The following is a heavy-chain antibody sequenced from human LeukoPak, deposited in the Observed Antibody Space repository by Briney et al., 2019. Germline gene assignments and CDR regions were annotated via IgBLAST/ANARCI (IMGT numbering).Heavy chain of an antibody. J-gene: IGHJ4*02. D-gene: IGHD1-26*01. CDR1: GYSISSGYY. CDR2: FYHSGST. V-gene: IGHV4-38-2*01. CDR3: ARFSGSYPFDY. Sequence: PSETLSLTCAVSGYSISSGYYWGWIRQPPGKGLEWIGSFYHSGSTYYNPSLKSRVTISVDTSKNQFSLKLSSVTAADTAVYYCARFSGSYPFDYWGQGTLVTVSS.